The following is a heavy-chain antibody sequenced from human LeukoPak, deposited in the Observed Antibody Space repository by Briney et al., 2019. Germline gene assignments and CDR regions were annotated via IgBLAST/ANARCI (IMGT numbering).Heavy chain of an antibody. Sequence: PGGSLRLSCVASGFTFSRYAMSWVRQAPGKGLEWVSAIDGSGRNTYYADSVKGRFTIPRDNSKNTLFLQMNSLRAEDTAVYSCAKDSSVPYGITNWGQGTLVTVS. CDR3: AKDSSVPYGITN. CDR2: IDGSGRNT. J-gene: IGHJ4*02. V-gene: IGHV3-23*01. CDR1: GFTFSRYA. D-gene: IGHD4-17*01.